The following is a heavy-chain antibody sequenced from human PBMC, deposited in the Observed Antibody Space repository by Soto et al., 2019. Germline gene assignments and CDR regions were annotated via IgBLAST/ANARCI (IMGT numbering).Heavy chain of an antibody. Sequence: PSETLSLTCTVSGGSISSYYWSRIRQPPGKGLEWIGYIYYSGSTNFNPSLKSRVTISVDTSKNQFSLKLSSVTAADTAVYYCAKIALVGSFGFELARDYWGQGILVTVSS. CDR1: GGSISSYY. CDR3: AKIALVGSFGFELARDY. D-gene: IGHD2-8*02. J-gene: IGHJ4*02. V-gene: IGHV4-59*08. CDR2: IYYSGST.